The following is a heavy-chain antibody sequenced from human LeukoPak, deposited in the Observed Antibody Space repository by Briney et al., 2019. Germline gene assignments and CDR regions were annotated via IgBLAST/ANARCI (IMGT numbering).Heavy chain of an antibody. CDR1: GYTFTGYY. CDR3: ARVQSPVIINNFDY. Sequence: WASVKVSCKASGYTFTGYYMHWVRQAPRQGLEWMGWINPNSGGTNYAQKFQGRVTMTRDTSISTAYMELSRLRSDDTAVDYCARVQSPVIINNFDYWGQGTLVTVSS. D-gene: IGHD2/OR15-2a*01. CDR2: INPNSGGT. V-gene: IGHV1-2*02. J-gene: IGHJ4*02.